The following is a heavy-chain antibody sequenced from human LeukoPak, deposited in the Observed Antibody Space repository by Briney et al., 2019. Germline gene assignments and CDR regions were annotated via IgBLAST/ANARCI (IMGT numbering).Heavy chain of an antibody. CDR3: ARDPGSSGYTRFGIYGMDV. CDR1: GGTFSSYA. Sequence: ASVKVSCKASGGTFSSYAISWVRQAPGQGLEWMGGIIPIFGTANYAQKFQGRVTITVDESTSTAYMELSSLRSEDTAVYYCARDPGSSGYTRFGIYGMDVWGQGTTVTVSS. J-gene: IGHJ6*02. CDR2: IIPIFGTA. V-gene: IGHV1-69*13. D-gene: IGHD6-19*01.